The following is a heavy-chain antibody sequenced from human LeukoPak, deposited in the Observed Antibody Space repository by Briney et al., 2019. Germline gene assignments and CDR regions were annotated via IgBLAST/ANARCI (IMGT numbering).Heavy chain of an antibody. Sequence: GGSLRLSCAASGFTFSSYAMSWVRQAPGKGLEWVSAISGSGGSTYYADSVKGRFTISRDNSKNTLYLQMNSLRAEDTAVYYCATEDIVVVVAAKDTDYWGQGTLVTVSS. CDR2: ISGSGGST. J-gene: IGHJ4*02. CDR3: ATEDIVVVVAAKDTDY. D-gene: IGHD2-15*01. V-gene: IGHV3-23*01. CDR1: GFTFSSYA.